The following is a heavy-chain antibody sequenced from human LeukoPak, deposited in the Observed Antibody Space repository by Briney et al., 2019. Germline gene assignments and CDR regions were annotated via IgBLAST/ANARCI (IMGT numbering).Heavy chain of an antibody. Sequence: GGSLRLSCAASGFTFSSYAMSWVRQAPGKGLEGVSAISGSGGSTYYADSVKGRFTISRDNSKNTLYLQMNSLRADDTAVYYCAKPNHYDYVWGSYPQEDYWGQGTLVTVSS. CDR1: GFTFSSYA. D-gene: IGHD3-16*02. V-gene: IGHV3-23*01. CDR3: AKPNHYDYVWGSYPQEDY. J-gene: IGHJ4*02. CDR2: ISGSGGST.